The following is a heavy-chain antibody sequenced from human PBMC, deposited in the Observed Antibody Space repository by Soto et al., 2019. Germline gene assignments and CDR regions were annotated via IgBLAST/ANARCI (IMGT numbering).Heavy chain of an antibody. CDR3: AKGSYYYDSSGYSASPYYYYGMDV. Sequence: GGSLRLSCAASGFTFSSYGMHWVRQAPGKGLEWVAVISYDGSNKYYADSVKGRFTISRDNSKNTLYLQMNSLRAEDTAVYYCAKGSYYYDSSGYSASPYYYYGMDVWGQGTTVTVS. V-gene: IGHV3-30*18. CDR2: ISYDGSNK. J-gene: IGHJ6*02. CDR1: GFTFSSYG. D-gene: IGHD3-22*01.